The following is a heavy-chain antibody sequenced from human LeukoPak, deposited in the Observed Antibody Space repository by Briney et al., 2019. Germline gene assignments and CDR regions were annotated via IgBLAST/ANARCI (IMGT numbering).Heavy chain of an antibody. CDR2: IKQDGSEK. CDR1: GFTFNNYW. D-gene: IGHD2/OR15-2a*01. CDR3: ARDFL. J-gene: IGHJ4*02. V-gene: IGHV3-7*01. Sequence: GGSLRLSCAASGFTFNNYWMTWVRQAPGKGLEWVANIKQDGSEKYYVDSVKGRFTISRDNAKNSLYLQMNSLRAEDTAVYYCARDFLWGQGTLVTVSS.